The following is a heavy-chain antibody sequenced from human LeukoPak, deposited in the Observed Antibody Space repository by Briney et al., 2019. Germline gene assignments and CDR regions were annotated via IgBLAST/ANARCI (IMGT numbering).Heavy chain of an antibody. V-gene: IGHV4-4*07. CDR3: ARVGYCSSTSCYTDGLAYYYMDV. J-gene: IGHJ6*03. CDR2: IHTSGST. Sequence: SETLSLTCTVSGGSTSNYFCTWLRQSAGKGLEWIGRIHTSGSTNYNPSLKSRVTISVDTSKHQFSLKLSSVTAADTAVYYCARVGYCSSTSCYTDGLAYYYMDVWGKGTTVTVSS. CDR1: GGSTSNYF. D-gene: IGHD2-2*02.